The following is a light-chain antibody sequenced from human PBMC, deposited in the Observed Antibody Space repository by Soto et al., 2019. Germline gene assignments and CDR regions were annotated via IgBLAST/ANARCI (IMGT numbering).Light chain of an antibody. CDR3: QQYKNWPPLT. V-gene: IGKV3-15*01. CDR2: GAS. CDR1: QSVGGD. J-gene: IGKJ4*01. Sequence: EVVMTQSPATLSVSPGERATLSCRASQSVGGDLAWYQQKPGQAPRLLIYGASTRATGIPARFSGGGSGTEFTLTISSLQSEDSAIYYCQQYKNWPPLTFGGGTKVEIK.